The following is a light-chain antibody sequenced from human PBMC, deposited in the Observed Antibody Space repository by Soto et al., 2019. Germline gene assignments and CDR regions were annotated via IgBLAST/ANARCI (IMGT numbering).Light chain of an antibody. CDR3: AAWDDNLIVL. CDR2: SNS. Sequence: QSVLTQPPAASGTPGQRVTISCSGSSPNFTRNTVSWYQQLPGTAPKLLIYSNSQRPSGVPDRFSGSKSGTSASLAISGLQSDDEAEYYCAAWDDNLIVLFGGGTKLTVL. CDR1: SPNFTRNT. V-gene: IGLV1-44*01. J-gene: IGLJ2*01.